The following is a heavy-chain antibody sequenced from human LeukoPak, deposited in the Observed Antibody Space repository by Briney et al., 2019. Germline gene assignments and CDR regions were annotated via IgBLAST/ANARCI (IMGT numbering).Heavy chain of an antibody. CDR1: GDSITRNTYH. J-gene: IGHJ4*02. Sequence: SETLSLTCIVSGDSITRNTYHWGWVRQPPGKGLEWIGTIYYSGSIYYNQSLRGRVALSVNTSKNQFSLKLTSVTAADTAVYYCGRLNTDWGFLFDSWGQGTLVTVSS. D-gene: IGHD7-27*01. CDR3: GRLNTDWGFLFDS. CDR2: IYYSGSI. V-gene: IGHV4-39*01.